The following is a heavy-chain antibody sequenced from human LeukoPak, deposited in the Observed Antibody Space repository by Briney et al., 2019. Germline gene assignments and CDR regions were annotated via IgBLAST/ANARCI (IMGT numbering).Heavy chain of an antibody. V-gene: IGHV5-51*01. J-gene: IGHJ4*02. CDR3: ARPASSGSYWRDFDY. CDR2: IYPGDSDT. CDR1: GYSFTSYW. Sequence: GESLKISCKGSGYSFTSYWIGWVRQMPGKGPEWMGIIYPGDSDTRYSPSFQGQVTISADKSISTAYLQWSSLKASDTAMYYCARPASSGSYWRDFDYWGQGTLVTVSS. D-gene: IGHD3-10*01.